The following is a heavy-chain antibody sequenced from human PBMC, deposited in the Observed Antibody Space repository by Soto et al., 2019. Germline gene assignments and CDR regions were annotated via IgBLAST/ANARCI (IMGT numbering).Heavy chain of an antibody. V-gene: IGHV3-33*01. Sequence: QVQLVESGGGVVQPGRSLRLSCAASGFTVSSCGVHGVRQAPGKGLEWVAVIWYDGSNKYYADSVKGRFTVSRDNSKNTLYLQMNSLRAEDTAVYYCARGNSYYGSGSTDYWGQGTLVTVSS. CDR1: GFTVSSCG. CDR2: IWYDGSNK. J-gene: IGHJ4*02. CDR3: ARGNSYYGSGSTDY. D-gene: IGHD3-10*01.